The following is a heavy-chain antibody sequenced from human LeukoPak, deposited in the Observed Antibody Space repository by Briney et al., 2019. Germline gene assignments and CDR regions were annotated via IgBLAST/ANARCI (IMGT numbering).Heavy chain of an antibody. J-gene: IGHJ3*02. V-gene: IGHV4-59*01. CDR3: ARGEGSGWYWAFDI. D-gene: IGHD6-19*01. CDR2: IYSIGST. Sequence: SETLSLTCTVSGGSIISYYWSWFRQPPGKKLEWIGYIYSIGSTNYNPSLESRVIISVDTSKNQVSLKLNSVTAADTAVYFCARGEGSGWYWAFDIWGQGTMVTVS. CDR1: GGSIISYY.